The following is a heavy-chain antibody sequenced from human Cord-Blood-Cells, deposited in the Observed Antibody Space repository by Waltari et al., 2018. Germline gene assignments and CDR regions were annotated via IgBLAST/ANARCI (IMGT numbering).Heavy chain of an antibody. CDR3: AGDEGIAAAYNY. V-gene: IGHV1-18*01. Sequence: QVQLVRSGAGVEKPGASAKVSGKASGYTFTSFGITWVRHATGQGLEWMGWISAYNGNTNDAQRLQGTVTMTPATSTSTASMELRSRRSDDTAVYYCAGDEGIAAAYNYWRQGTLVTVSS. D-gene: IGHD6-13*01. J-gene: IGHJ4*02. CDR2: ISAYNGNT. CDR1: GYTFTSFG.